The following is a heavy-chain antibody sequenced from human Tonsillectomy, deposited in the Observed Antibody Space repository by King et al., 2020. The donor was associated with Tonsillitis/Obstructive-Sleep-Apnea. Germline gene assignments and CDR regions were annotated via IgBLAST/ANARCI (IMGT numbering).Heavy chain of an antibody. J-gene: IGHJ1*01. Sequence: VQLVQSGAEVKKPGASVKVSCRASGDTFNAYDIYWVRQAPGQGLEWMGRINPNSGGTNYAQKFQGRVTITRDTSINTAYMELSRLRYDDTAVYYCASLRPAYERFFDWPSWGQGNLVIVSS. CDR3: ASLRPAYERFFDWPS. V-gene: IGHV1-2*06. D-gene: IGHD3-3*01. CDR2: INPNSGGT. CDR1: GDTFNAYD.